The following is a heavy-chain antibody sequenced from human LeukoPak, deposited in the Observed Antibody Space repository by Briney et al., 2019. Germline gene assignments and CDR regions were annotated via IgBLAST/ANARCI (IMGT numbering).Heavy chain of an antibody. CDR3: ARAEYNRDRLKVSP. Sequence: ASVKVSCKASGYSFTSYAMNWVRQAPGQGLEWMGWINTNTGSPTYAQGFTGRFVFSLDTSVSTAYLRISSLKAEDTAVYYCARAEYNRDRLKVSPWGQGTLVTVSS. CDR2: INTNTGSP. V-gene: IGHV7-4-1*02. J-gene: IGHJ5*02. CDR1: GYSFTSYA. D-gene: IGHD2/OR15-2a*01.